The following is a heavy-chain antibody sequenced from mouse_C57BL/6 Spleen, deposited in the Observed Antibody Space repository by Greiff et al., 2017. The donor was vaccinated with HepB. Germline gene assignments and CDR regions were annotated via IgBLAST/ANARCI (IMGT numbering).Heavy chain of an antibody. V-gene: IGHV5-4*01. Sequence: EVQVVESGGGLVKPGGSLKLSCAASGFTFSSYAMSWVRQTPEKRLEWVATISDGGSYTYYPDNVKGRFTISRDNAKNNLYLQMSHLKSEDTAMYYCAGGDYYGSSYWYFDVWGTGTTVTVSS. CDR1: GFTFSSYA. D-gene: IGHD1-1*01. J-gene: IGHJ1*03. CDR2: ISDGGSYT. CDR3: AGGDYYGSSYWYFDV.